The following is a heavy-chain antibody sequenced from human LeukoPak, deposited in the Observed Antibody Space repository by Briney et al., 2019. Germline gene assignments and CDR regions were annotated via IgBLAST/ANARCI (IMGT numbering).Heavy chain of an antibody. D-gene: IGHD3-22*01. J-gene: IGHJ4*02. Sequence: TGGSLRLSCAASGFTFSSYSMNWVRQAPGKGLEWVSPISSSSSYIYYADSVKGRFTISRDNAKNSLYLQMNSLRAEDTAVYYCARADSSGYYVPFDYWGQGTLVTVSS. CDR2: ISSSSSYI. CDR3: ARADSSGYYVPFDY. CDR1: GFTFSSYS. V-gene: IGHV3-21*01.